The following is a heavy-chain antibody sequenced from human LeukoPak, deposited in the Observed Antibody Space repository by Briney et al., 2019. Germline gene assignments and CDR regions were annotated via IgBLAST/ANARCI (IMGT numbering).Heavy chain of an antibody. CDR3: AKDLAGGRRFGYYFDY. D-gene: IGHD3-16*01. V-gene: IGHV3-30*18. CDR1: GFTFSSYG. Sequence: GRSLRLSCAASGFTFSSYGMHWVRQAPGKGLEWVAFISYDGSNKYYADSVKGRFTISRDNSKNTLYLQMNSLRAEDTAVYYCAKDLAGGRRFGYYFDYWGQGTLVTVSS. J-gene: IGHJ4*02. CDR2: ISYDGSNK.